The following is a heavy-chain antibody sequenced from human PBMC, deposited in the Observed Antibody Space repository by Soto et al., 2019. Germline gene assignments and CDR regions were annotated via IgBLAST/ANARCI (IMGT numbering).Heavy chain of an antibody. V-gene: IGHV3-30*18. Sequence: GGSLRLSCAASGFTFSSYGMHWVRQAPGKGLEWVAVISYDGSNKYYADSVKGRFTVSRDNSKNTLYLQMNSLRAEDTAVYYCAKDVVVGATTGLGDYYYYYGMDVWGQGTTVTVSS. CDR3: AKDVVVGATTGLGDYYYYYGMDV. CDR1: GFTFSSYG. D-gene: IGHD1-26*01. J-gene: IGHJ6*02. CDR2: ISYDGSNK.